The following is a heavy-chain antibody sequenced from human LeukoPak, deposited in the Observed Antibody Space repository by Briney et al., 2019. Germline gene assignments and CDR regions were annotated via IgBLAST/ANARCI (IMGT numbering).Heavy chain of an antibody. CDR1: GGSISSSSYY. D-gene: IGHD6-13*01. CDR2: IYYSGST. CDR3: ASTTDSSSWYYPFYY. Sequence: SETLSLTCTVSGGSISSSSYYWGWIRQPPGKGLEWIGSIYYSGSTYYNPSLKSRVTISVDTSKNQFSLKLSSVTAADTAVYYCASTTDSSSWYYPFYYWGQGTLVTVSS. V-gene: IGHV4-39*01. J-gene: IGHJ4*02.